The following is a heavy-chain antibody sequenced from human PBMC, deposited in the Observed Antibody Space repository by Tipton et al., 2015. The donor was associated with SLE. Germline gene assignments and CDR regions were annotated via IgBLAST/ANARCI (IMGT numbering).Heavy chain of an antibody. CDR3: ARSYANLYYFDY. CDR1: GGSISSYF. D-gene: IGHD1-26*01. CDR2: IYYRGST. V-gene: IGHV4-59*01. Sequence: TLSLTCTVSGGSISSYFWSWIRQSPGKGLEWIGYIYYRGSTSYNPSLKSRVSISLDTSKNQFALRLSSVTAADTGVYYCARSYANLYYFDYWGQGTLVTVSS. J-gene: IGHJ4*02.